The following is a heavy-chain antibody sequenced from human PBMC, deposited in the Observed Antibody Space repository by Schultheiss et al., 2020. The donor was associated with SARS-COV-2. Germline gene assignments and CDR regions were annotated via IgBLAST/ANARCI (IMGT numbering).Heavy chain of an antibody. CDR1: GFTFSTYS. D-gene: IGHD2-21*01. CDR2: IGTAGDT. V-gene: IGHV3-13*01. J-gene: IGHJ6*02. Sequence: GGSLRLSCAASGFTFSTYSMNWVRLAPGKGLEWVSAIGTAGDTYYPGSVKGRFTISRDNAKNSLYLQMNSLRAEDTAVYYCAREGEFHYGMDVWGQGTTVTVSS. CDR3: AREGEFHYGMDV.